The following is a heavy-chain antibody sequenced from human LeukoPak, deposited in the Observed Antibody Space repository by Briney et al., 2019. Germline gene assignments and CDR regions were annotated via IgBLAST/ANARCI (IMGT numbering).Heavy chain of an antibody. D-gene: IGHD6-19*01. J-gene: IGHJ4*02. CDR3: AKDRASGWHFHY. V-gene: IGHV3-23*01. Sequence: GALRLSCAAAGGIFSYYASKWGRRAARGGGEWVSVIISNGGFTYYAHSVKGRVTISVDKSENTLYLQMNSLRAEDTAVYYCAKDRASGWHFHYRGQGTLVTVSP. CDR1: GGIFSYYA. CDR2: IISNGGFT.